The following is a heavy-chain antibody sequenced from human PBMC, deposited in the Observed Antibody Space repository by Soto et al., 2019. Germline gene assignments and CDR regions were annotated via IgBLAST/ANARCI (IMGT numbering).Heavy chain of an antibody. V-gene: IGHV3-30-3*01. CDR1: GFFFNTYA. D-gene: IGHD6-19*01. CDR2: ISNDETKK. J-gene: IGHJ4*02. CDR3: ARSIAVARLDY. Sequence: QVQLVESGGGVVQPGRSLRLSCAASGFFFNTYAIHWVRQAPGKGLEWVAVISNDETKKYFADSVKGRVSIFRDSSKNTVYLQMDSLRAEDTAVYYCARSIAVARLDYWGPGTLVTVSS.